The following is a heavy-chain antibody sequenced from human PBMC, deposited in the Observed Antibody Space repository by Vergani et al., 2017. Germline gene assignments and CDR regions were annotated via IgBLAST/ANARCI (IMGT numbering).Heavy chain of an antibody. CDR3: ARAGVYDYVWGSYSYYGMDV. J-gene: IGHJ6*02. CDR1: GYTFTSYG. D-gene: IGHD3-16*01. V-gene: IGHV1-18*04. CDR2: ISAYNGNT. Sequence: QVQLVQSGAEVKKPGASVKVSCKASGYTFTSYGISWVRQAPGQGLEWMGWISAYNGNTNYAQKLQGRVTITTDTSTSTAYMELRSLRSDDTAVYYCARAGVYDYVWGSYSYYGMDVWGQGTTVTVSS.